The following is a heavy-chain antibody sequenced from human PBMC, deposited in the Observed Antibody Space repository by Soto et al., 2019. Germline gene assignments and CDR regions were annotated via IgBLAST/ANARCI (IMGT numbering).Heavy chain of an antibody. CDR3: ARERMWQLSGDDTLDI. V-gene: IGHV4-4*07. D-gene: IGHD2-15*01. Sequence: PSEPLSLTGPVSGVPLSNYNWNCVPQAPGQGLAWIERIYSNGKPYYNPSLKSGVIMSLERLNNRVSRRLSSVPAADTAKYYCARERMWQLSGDDTLDIWGLGTMVT. J-gene: IGHJ3*02. CDR2: IYSNGKP. CDR1: GVPLSNYN.